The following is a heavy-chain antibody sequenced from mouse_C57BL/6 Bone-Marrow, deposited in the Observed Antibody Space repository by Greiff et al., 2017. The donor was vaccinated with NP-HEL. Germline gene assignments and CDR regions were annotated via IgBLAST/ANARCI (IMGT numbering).Heavy chain of an antibody. V-gene: IGHV3-6*01. CDR2: ISYDGSN. CDR1: GYSITSGYY. Sequence: EVQRVESGPGLVKPSQSLSLTCSVTGYSITSGYYWNWIRQFPGNKLEWMGYISYDGSNNYNPSLKNRISITRDTSKNQFFLKLNSVTTEDTATYYCARGSYVNRFAYWGQGTLVTVSA. J-gene: IGHJ3*01. D-gene: IGHD1-1*01. CDR3: ARGSYVNRFAY.